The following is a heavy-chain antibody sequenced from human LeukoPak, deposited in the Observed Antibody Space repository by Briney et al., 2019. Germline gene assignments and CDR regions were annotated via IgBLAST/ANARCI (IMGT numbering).Heavy chain of an antibody. Sequence: GGSLRLSCAGSGFTFSNSGMHWVRQAPGKGLEWVAVISHDASSKYHADSVKGRFTISRDNSKNTLYLQMNSVRAEDTALYYCAIHFDHWGQGTLVTVSS. CDR1: GFTFSNSG. V-gene: IGHV3-30*03. J-gene: IGHJ4*02. CDR2: ISHDASSK. CDR3: AIHFDH.